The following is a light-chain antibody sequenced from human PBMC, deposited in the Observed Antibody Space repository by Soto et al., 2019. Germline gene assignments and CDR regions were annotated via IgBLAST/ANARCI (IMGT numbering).Light chain of an antibody. J-gene: IGKJ5*01. Sequence: DVVMTQTPLSLSAAPGQPASISCRASQSMLHSTGENILFWYLQKPGQSPQLLIYEVSTRVSGVPDRFSGSGSGTDFTLEISRVETDDVGIYYCMQSTQLPPTFGQGTRLEIK. CDR1: QSMLHSTGENI. CDR3: MQSTQLPPT. CDR2: EVS. V-gene: IGKV2D-29*02.